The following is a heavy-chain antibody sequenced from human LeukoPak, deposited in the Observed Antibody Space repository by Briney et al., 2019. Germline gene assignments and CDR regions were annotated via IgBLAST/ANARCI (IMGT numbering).Heavy chain of an antibody. D-gene: IGHD3-9*01. J-gene: IGHJ4*02. CDR1: GGSISSSSYY. CDR2: IYYSGST. V-gene: IGHV4-39*01. CDR3: ARYDILTGNDY. Sequence: PSETLSLTCTVSGGSISSSSYYWGWLRQPPGKGLEWIGSIYYSGSTYYNPSLKSRVTISVDTSKNQFSLKLSSGTAADTAVYYCARYDILTGNDYWGQGTLVTVSS.